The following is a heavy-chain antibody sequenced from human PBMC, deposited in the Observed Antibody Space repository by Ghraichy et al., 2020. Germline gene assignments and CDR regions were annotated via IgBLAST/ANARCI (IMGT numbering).Heavy chain of an antibody. J-gene: IGHJ4*02. CDR1: AYIFSTYD. CDR2: MNPSSGNT. V-gene: IGHV1-8*03. Sequence: ASVKVSCKASAYIFSTYDITWGRQATGQGLEWMGWMNPSSGNTGYAQSFQGRVTFTRDTSTNTAYMEIISLRSEDTAVYYCARAIRYQLLSEYWGQGTLVTVSS. CDR3: ARAIRYQLLSEY. D-gene: IGHD2-2*01.